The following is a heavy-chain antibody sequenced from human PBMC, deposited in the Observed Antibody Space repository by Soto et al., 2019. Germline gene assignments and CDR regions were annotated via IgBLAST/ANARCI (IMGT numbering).Heavy chain of an antibody. Sequence: SETLSLTCTVSGGSICSSSYYWGWIRQPPGKGLEWIGSIYYSGSTYYNPSLKSRVTISVDTSKNQFSLKLSSVTAADTAVYYCARLPLVGFTIGFGELMCYGFGPWGQGTLVTVSS. CDR1: GGSICSSSYY. D-gene: IGHD3-10*01. CDR2: IYYSGST. CDR3: ARLPLVGFTIGFGELMCYGFGP. V-gene: IGHV4-39*01. J-gene: IGHJ5*02.